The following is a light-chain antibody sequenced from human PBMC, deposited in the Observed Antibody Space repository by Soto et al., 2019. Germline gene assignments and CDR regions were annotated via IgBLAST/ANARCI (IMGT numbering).Light chain of an antibody. J-gene: IGLJ3*02. CDR3: AAWDDSLSGWV. V-gene: IGLV1-47*01. Sequence: QSVLTQPPSASGTPGQRVTISCSGSSSNIGSYYVHWYQQLPGTAPKLLVYRNNQRPSGVPDRFSGSKSGTSASLAISGLRSEDEADYYCAAWDDSLSGWVFGGGTKLTVL. CDR2: RNN. CDR1: SSNIGSYY.